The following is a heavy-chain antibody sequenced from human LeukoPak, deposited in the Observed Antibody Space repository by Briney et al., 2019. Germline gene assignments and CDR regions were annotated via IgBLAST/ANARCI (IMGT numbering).Heavy chain of an antibody. D-gene: IGHD4/OR15-4a*01. CDR1: GFTFSSYE. CDR3: ARETPYGGNPAFDY. V-gene: IGHV3-48*03. Sequence: GGSLRLSCAVSGFTFSSYEMNWVRQAPGKGMQWVSYISSSGTNIYYADSVKGRFTISRDNAKNSLYLQMNSLRAEDTAVYYCARETPYGGNPAFDYWGQGTLVTVSS. CDR2: ISSSGTNI. J-gene: IGHJ4*02.